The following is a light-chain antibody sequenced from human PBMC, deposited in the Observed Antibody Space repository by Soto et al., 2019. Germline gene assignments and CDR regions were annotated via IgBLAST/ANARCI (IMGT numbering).Light chain of an antibody. J-gene: IGKJ5*01. CDR2: AAS. Sequence: IQMTQSPSTLSASVRDRVTITCRASQGISSYLAWYQQKPGKAPKLLIYAASTLQSGVPSRFSGSGSGTDFTLTISCLQSEDFATYYCQQYDNLPTFGQGTRLEIK. V-gene: IGKV1-8*01. CDR3: QQYDNLPT. CDR1: QGISSY.